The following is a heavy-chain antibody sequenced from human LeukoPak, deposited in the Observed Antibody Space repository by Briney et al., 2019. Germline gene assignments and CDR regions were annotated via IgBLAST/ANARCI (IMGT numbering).Heavy chain of an antibody. CDR1: GGTFSSYA. V-gene: IGHV1-69*01. J-gene: IGHJ4*02. CDR3: GRARPGSTSSEFDY. Sequence: ASVKVSCKASGGTFSSYAISWVRQAPGQGLEWMGGIIPIFGTANYAQKFQGRVTITADESTSTAYMELSSLRSEDTAVYYGGRARPGSTSSEFDYWGQGTLVTVSS. CDR2: IIPIFGTA. D-gene: IGHD2-2*01.